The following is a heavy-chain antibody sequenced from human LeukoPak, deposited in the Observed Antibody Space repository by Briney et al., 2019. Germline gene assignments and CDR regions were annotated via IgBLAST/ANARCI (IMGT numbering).Heavy chain of an antibody. CDR3: AKDRAIRGVPPGGYYGMDV. J-gene: IGHJ6*02. V-gene: IGHV3-23*01. Sequence: PGGSLRLSCAASGFTFSSYAMSWVRQAPGKGLEWVSAISGSGGSTYYADSVKGRFTISRDNSKNTLYLQMNSLRAEDTAVYYCAKDRAIRGVPPGGYYGMDVWGQGTTVTVSS. CDR1: GFTFSSYA. CDR2: ISGSGGST. D-gene: IGHD2-8*01.